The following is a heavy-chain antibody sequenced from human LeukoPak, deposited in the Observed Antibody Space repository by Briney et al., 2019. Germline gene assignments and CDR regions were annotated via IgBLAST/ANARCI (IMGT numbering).Heavy chain of an antibody. D-gene: IGHD3-10*01. J-gene: IGHJ4*02. Sequence: GGSLRLSCAASGFTFTNHGMSWVRQAPGKGLEWVSGIGGSGEVTYYADSAKGRFTISRDNSKNTLYLQMNSLRAEDTAVYYCAKDRGGHFDYWGQGTLVTVSS. CDR2: IGGSGEVT. CDR3: AKDRGGHFDY. V-gene: IGHV3-23*01. CDR1: GFTFTNHG.